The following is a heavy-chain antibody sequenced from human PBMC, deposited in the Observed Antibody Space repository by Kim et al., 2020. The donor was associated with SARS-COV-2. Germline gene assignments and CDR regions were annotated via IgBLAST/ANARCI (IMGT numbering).Heavy chain of an antibody. Sequence: KGRLTISREDSKNTLYLQMNSLKTEDTAVYYCTADPLYSYFWSGRPFFDCWGQGTLVTVSS. D-gene: IGHD3-3*01. V-gene: IGHV3-15*01. J-gene: IGHJ4*01. CDR3: TADPLYSYFWSGRPFFDC.